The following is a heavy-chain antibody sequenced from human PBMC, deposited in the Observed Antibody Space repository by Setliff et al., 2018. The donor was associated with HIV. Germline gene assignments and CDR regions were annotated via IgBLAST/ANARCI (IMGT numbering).Heavy chain of an antibody. J-gene: IGHJ2*01. CDR3: AREGGQGYSGSGSFYHRNFDL. D-gene: IGHD3-10*01. CDR2: INQSGNT. CDR1: GGSLSGYY. V-gene: IGHV4-34*01. Sequence: LSLTCAVYGGSLSGYYWSWVRQSPGRGLEWIGEINQSGNTNFNPSLKSRLIISVDTSKSQFSLKLTSVTAADTALYYRAREGGQGYSGSGSFYHRNFDLWGRGTLVTVSS.